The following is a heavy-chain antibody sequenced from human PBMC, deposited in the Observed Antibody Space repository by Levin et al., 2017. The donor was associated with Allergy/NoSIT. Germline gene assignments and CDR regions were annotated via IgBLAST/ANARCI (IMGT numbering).Heavy chain of an antibody. J-gene: IGHJ6*02. D-gene: IGHD3-22*01. CDR2: ITHSGDT. Sequence: RPSETLSLTCAVYGGSLTGYSWNWIRQSPGKGLEWITEITHSGDTTYNSSLKSRVTMSLDTSQNHFSLKLTSVTAAATAVYYWARGRSNSSGHYRGLDVWGLGTAVTVSS. CDR1: GGSLTGYS. CDR3: ARGRSNSSGHYRGLDV. V-gene: IGHV4-34*01.